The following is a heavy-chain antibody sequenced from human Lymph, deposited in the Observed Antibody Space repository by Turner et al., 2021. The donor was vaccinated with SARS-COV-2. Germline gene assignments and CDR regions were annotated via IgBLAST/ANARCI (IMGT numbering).Heavy chain of an antibody. CDR3: ARGRYRGGGMDV. J-gene: IGHJ6*02. D-gene: IGHD1-26*01. CDR2: MNPNSDNT. V-gene: IGHV1-8*02. CDR1: GYTFTSYD. Sequence: QVQLVQAGAEVKKPGASVKVSCKAPGYTFTSYDINWVRQATGQGLEWMGWMNPNSDNTGYAQKCQGRVTMTRNTSISTAYMELSSLRAEDTAVYYWARGRYRGGGMDVWGQGTTVTVSS.